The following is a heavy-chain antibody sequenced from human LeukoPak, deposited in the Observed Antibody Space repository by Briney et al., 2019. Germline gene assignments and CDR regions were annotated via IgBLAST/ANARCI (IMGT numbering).Heavy chain of an antibody. Sequence: GASVKVSCKASGGTFSSYAVSWVRQAPGQGLEWMGGIIPIFGTANYAQKFQGRVTITADKSTSTAYMELSSLRSEDTAVYYCARLYYYDSSGPPNDYWGQGTLVTVSS. D-gene: IGHD3-22*01. CDR2: IIPIFGTA. CDR3: ARLYYYDSSGPPNDY. V-gene: IGHV1-69*06. CDR1: GGTFSSYA. J-gene: IGHJ4*02.